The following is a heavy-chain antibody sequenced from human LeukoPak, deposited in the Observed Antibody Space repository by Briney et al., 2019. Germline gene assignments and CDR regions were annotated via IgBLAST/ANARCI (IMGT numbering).Heavy chain of an antibody. CDR3: ANATFDS. CDR1: GGSISSSGYY. Sequence: PSETLSLTCSVSGGSISSSGYYWGWIRQPPGKGLEWIGTIYYSGSTYYNPTLKSRVTISVDTSKNQFSLKLSSVTAADTAVYYCANATFDSWGQGTLVTVSS. CDR2: IYYSGST. J-gene: IGHJ4*02. V-gene: IGHV4-39*01.